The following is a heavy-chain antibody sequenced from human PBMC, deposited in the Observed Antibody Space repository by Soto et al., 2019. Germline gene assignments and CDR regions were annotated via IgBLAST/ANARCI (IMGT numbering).Heavy chain of an antibody. J-gene: IGHJ6*02. CDR3: AILVTGYYYGMDV. CDR2: IIPIFGTA. CDR1: GGTFSSYA. D-gene: IGHD3-9*01. V-gene: IGHV1-69*06. Sequence: SVKVSGKASGGTFSSYAISWVRQAPGQGLEWMGGIIPIFGTANYAQKFQGRVTITADKSTSTAYMELSSLRSEDTAVYYCAILVTGYYYGMDVWGQGTTVTVSS.